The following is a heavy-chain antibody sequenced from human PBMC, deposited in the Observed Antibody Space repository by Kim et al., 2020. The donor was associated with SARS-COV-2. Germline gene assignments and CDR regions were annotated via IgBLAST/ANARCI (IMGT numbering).Heavy chain of an antibody. V-gene: IGHV3-23*01. J-gene: IGHJ4*02. CDR1: GFTFDYFA. CDR2: ISDSGRYT. Sequence: GGSLRLSCAASGFTFDYFAMGWVRQAPGRGLEWVSCISDSGRYTYYADSVKGRFTISRDNSKNTLYLQMNSLRADDTAVYYCAKDARRTDGWYYFDSWGQGALVTVSS. D-gene: IGHD6-19*01. CDR3: AKDARRTDGWYYFDS.